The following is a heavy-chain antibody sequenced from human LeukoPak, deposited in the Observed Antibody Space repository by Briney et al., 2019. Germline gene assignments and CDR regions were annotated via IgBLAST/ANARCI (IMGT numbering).Heavy chain of an antibody. CDR3: AREYYYDSSGYYYRGYYFDY. D-gene: IGHD3-22*01. V-gene: IGHV3-33*01. CDR2: IRYDGSNK. CDR1: GFTFSSYG. J-gene: IGHJ4*02. Sequence: GRSLRPSRPPSGFTFSSYGTRWVRQPPGKGLGWEAVIRYDGSNKFYADSVKGRFTISRDNSKNTLYLQMNSLRAEDTAVYYCAREYYYDSSGYYYRGYYFDYWGQGTLVTVSS.